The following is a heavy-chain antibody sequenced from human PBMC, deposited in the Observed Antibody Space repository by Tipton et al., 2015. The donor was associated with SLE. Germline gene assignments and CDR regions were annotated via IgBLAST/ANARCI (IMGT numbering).Heavy chain of an antibody. CDR3: ASPYSSGWLAAFDI. Sequence: QSGAEVKKPGASVKVSCKASGYTFTSYWIGWVRQMPGKGLEWMGIIYPGDSDTRYSPSFQGQVTISADKSISTAYLQWSSLKASDTAMYYCASPYSSGWLAAFDIWGQGTMVTVAS. D-gene: IGHD6-19*01. CDR2: IYPGDSDT. V-gene: IGHV5-51*01. J-gene: IGHJ3*02. CDR1: GYTFTSYW.